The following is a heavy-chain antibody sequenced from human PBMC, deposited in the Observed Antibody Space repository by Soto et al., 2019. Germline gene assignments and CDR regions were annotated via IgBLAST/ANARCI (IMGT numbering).Heavy chain of an antibody. D-gene: IGHD1-26*01. V-gene: IGHV3-23*01. Sequence: EVQLLESGGGLVQPGGSLRLSCAASGFTFSTYAMTWVRQAPGKGLEWVSLISDSGGSTFYADSVKGRFTISRDNSKNTLYLQMSSLRAEDTAVYYCAKAFMPRFGGSPITYYFDNWGQGTLVTVSS. CDR1: GFTFSTYA. CDR2: ISDSGGST. CDR3: AKAFMPRFGGSPITYYFDN. J-gene: IGHJ4*02.